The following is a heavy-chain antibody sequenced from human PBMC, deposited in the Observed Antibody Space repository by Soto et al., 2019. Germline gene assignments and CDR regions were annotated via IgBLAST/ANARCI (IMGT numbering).Heavy chain of an antibody. D-gene: IGHD3-3*01. Sequence: SENLSLTCTVSGGSISSSSYYWGWIRQPTGKGLEWVGSIYYSGSTYYNPSLKGRVTISVDTSKNQFSLKLSSVTAADTAVYFCARGIFFAFLEWFRAHRWPNWGQGTLVIVSS. CDR2: IYYSGST. CDR3: ARGIFFAFLEWFRAHRWPN. CDR1: GGSISSSSYY. J-gene: IGHJ4*02. V-gene: IGHV4-39*01.